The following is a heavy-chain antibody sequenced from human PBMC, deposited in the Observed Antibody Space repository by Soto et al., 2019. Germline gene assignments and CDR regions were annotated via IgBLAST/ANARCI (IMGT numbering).Heavy chain of an antibody. J-gene: IGHJ4*02. Sequence: PGGSLRLSCAASGFTFSNYAMSWVRQAPGKELEWVSTISSSGASTDYADSVKGRFTISRDNSQNTPNLQMNSLRAEDTAIYYYAKKQHATAHDYRGPGTLVTVST. V-gene: IGHV3-23*01. CDR1: GFTFSNYA. CDR2: ISSSGAST. CDR3: AKKQHATAHDY. D-gene: IGHD6-13*01.